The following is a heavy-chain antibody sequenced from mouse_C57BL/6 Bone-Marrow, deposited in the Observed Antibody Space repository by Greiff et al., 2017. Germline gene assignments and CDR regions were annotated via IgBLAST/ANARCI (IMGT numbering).Heavy chain of an antibody. Sequence: QVQLQQSGAELVKPGASVKMSCKASGYTFTTYPIEWMKQNHGKSLEWIGNFHPYNDDTKYTDKFKGKATLTVEKSSNTVYLELSRLTSDASAVXYCARSSTFFYYVDYWGQGTTRTVSS. D-gene: IGHD5-1*01. CDR2: FHPYNDDT. J-gene: IGHJ2*01. CDR3: ARSSTFFYYVDY. CDR1: GYTFTTYP. V-gene: IGHV1-47*01.